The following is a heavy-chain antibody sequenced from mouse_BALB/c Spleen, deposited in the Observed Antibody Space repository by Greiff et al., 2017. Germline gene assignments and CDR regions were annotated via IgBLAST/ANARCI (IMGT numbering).Heavy chain of an antibody. CDR2: INPYNDGT. V-gene: IGHV1-14*01. CDR3: AREGTARATWGDY. D-gene: IGHD3-2*01. J-gene: IGHJ4*01. Sequence: VQLQQSGPELVKPGASVKMSCKASGYTFTSYVMHWVKQKPGQGLEWIGYINPYNDGTKYNEKFKGKATLTSDKSSSTAYMELSSLTSEDSAVYDCAREGTARATWGDYWGQGTSVTVSS. CDR1: GYTFTSYV.